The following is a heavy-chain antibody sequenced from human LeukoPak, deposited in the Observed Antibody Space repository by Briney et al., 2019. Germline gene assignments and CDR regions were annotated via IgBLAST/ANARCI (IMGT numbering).Heavy chain of an antibody. CDR3: ARVSGYDYWFDP. V-gene: IGHV3-30-3*01. CDR1: GFTFSSYA. D-gene: IGHD5-12*01. Sequence: GGSLRPSCAASGFTFSSYAMHWVRQAPGKGLEWVAVISYDGSNKYYADSVKGRFTISRDNSKNTLYLQMNSLRAEDTAVYYCARVSGYDYWFDPWGQGTLVTVSS. CDR2: ISYDGSNK. J-gene: IGHJ5*02.